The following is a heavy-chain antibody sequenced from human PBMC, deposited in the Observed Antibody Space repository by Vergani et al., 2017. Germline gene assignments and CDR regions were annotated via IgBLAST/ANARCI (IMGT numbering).Heavy chain of an antibody. J-gene: IGHJ6*02. CDR2: ISSSSSYI. V-gene: IGHV3-21*01. D-gene: IGHD5-24*01. CDR3: ASIFYLEWRWLQLPEAYGMDV. Sequence: EVQLLESGGGLVQPGGSLRLSCAASGFTFSSYAMSWVRQAPGKGLEWVSSISSSSSYIYYADSVKGRFTISRDNAKNSLYLQMNSLRAEDTAVYYCASIFYLEWRWLQLPEAYGMDVWGQGTTVTVSS. CDR1: GFTFSSYA.